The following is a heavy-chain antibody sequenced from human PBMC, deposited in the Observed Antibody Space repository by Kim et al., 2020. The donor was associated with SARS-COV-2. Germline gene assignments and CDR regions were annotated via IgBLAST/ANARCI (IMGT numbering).Heavy chain of an antibody. CDR1: GGSISSGDYY. CDR2: IYYSGST. D-gene: IGHD3-3*01. J-gene: IGHJ4*02. CDR3: ARVRFSITIFGVVTRLFDY. V-gene: IGHV4-30-4*01. Sequence: SETLSLTCTVSGGSISSGDYYWSWIRQPPGKGLEWIGYIYYSGSTYYNPSLKSRVTISVDTSKNQFSLKLSSVTAADTAVYYCARVRFSITIFGVVTRLFDYWGQGTAVTVSA.